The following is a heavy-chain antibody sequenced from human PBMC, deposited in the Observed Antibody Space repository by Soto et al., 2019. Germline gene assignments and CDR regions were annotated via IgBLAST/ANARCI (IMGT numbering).Heavy chain of an antibody. V-gene: IGHV4-61*01. D-gene: IGHD4-4*01. CDR2: IYYSGTT. CDR1: GGSVNSLTYY. CDR3: ARDARMPTDLGGYYYYAIDV. Sequence: SETLSLTCAVSGGSVNSLTYYWGWIRQPPGKGLEWIGHIYYSGTTNYSPSLKSRVTISIDTSKNQFSLKLSSVTAADTALYYCARDARMPTDLGGYYYYAIDVWGQGTTVTVSS. J-gene: IGHJ6*02.